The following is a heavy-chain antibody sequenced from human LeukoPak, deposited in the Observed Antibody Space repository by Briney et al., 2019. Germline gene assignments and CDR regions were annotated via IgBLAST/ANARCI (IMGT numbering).Heavy chain of an antibody. D-gene: IGHD3-22*01. CDR2: IKSKTDGGTT. J-gene: IGHJ4*02. V-gene: IGHV3-15*07. Sequence: SGGSLRLSCAASDFTFAHAWMNWVRQPPGKGLEWVGRIKSKTDGGTTDYAAPVKGRFTISRDDSKNTLYLQMNSLTTEDTAVFYCSTDRYSFDSSPRYWGQGTLVTVSS. CDR1: DFTFAHAW. CDR3: STDRYSFDSSPRY.